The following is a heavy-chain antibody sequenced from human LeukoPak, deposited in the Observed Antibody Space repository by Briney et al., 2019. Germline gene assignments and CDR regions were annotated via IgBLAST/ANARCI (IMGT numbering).Heavy chain of an antibody. CDR1: GGTFSSYA. Sequence: SVKLSCKASGGTFSSYAISWVRQAPGQGLEWMGGIIPIFGTANYAQKFQGRVTITTDESTSTAYMELSSLRSEDTAVYYCARAKKHPNWFDPWGQGTLVTVSS. J-gene: IGHJ5*02. CDR3: ARAKKHPNWFDP. V-gene: IGHV1-69*05. CDR2: IIPIFGTA.